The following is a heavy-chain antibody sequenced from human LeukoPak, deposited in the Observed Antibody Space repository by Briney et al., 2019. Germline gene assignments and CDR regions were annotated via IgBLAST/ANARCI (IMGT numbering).Heavy chain of an antibody. Sequence: GGSLRLSCAASGFTFSSYAMSWVRQAPGKGLEWVAFIRFDGSDKYYADSVKGRFTISRDNAKNSLYLQMNSLRAEDTAFYYCLRGSNPWGQGPLVTVSS. D-gene: IGHD3-10*01. CDR1: GFTFSSYA. V-gene: IGHV3-30*02. CDR2: IRFDGSDK. CDR3: LRGSNP. J-gene: IGHJ5*02.